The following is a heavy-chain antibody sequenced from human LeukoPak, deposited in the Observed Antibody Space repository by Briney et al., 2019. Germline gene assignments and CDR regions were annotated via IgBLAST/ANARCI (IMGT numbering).Heavy chain of an antibody. J-gene: IGHJ4*01. CDR2: IHYTGTT. D-gene: IGHD5-18*01. CDR1: GGSLSGYY. V-gene: IGHV4-59*08. Sequence: PSETLSLTCTVSGGSLSGYYWSWIRQPPGKGLEWIGYIHYTGTTKYNSSLNSRGTISVDTSKNQFSLILTSMTAADTAVYYCARHRGYTYGRTFDYWGRGTLVTVSS. CDR3: ARHRGYTYGRTFDY.